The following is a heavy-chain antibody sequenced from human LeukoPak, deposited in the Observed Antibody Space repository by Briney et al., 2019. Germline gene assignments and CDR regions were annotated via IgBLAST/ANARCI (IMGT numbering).Heavy chain of an antibody. J-gene: IGHJ4*02. V-gene: IGHV3-23*01. CDR1: GFTFSSYA. Sequence: PGRSLRLSCAASGFTFSSYAMHWVRQAPGKGLEWVSTISGSGGSTYYADSVKGRFTISRDNSKNTLYLQMNSLRAEDTAVYYCAKGVVPAALLSADYWGQGTLVTVSS. CDR2: ISGSGGST. D-gene: IGHD2-2*01. CDR3: AKGVVPAALLSADY.